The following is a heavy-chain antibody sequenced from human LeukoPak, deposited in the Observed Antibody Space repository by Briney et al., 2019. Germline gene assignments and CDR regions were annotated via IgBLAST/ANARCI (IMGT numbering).Heavy chain of an antibody. Sequence: ASVKVSCKASGYTFTSYGISWVRQAPGQGLEWMGWISAYNGNTNYAQKFQGRVTMTTDTSTSTAYMELRSLRSDDTAVYYCARRVRYYGSGSYYLDYRGQGTLVTVSS. CDR3: ARRVRYYGSGSYYLDY. J-gene: IGHJ4*02. D-gene: IGHD3-10*01. V-gene: IGHV1-18*04. CDR2: ISAYNGNT. CDR1: GYTFTSYG.